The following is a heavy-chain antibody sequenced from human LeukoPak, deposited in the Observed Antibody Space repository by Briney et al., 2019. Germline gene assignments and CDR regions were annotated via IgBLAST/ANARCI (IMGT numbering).Heavy chain of an antibody. V-gene: IGHV3-23*01. CDR1: GFTFNTYA. J-gene: IGHJ4*02. CDR3: AKVGYDSWAIDY. D-gene: IGHD3-3*01. Sequence: GGSLRLSCAASGFTFNTYAMSWVRQAPGKGLEWVSGLSGRGGSTYYTDSAKGRFPSSRYNSKNTLYLQMNSLRAEDTAVYYCAKVGYDSWAIDYWGQGTLVTVSS. CDR2: LSGRGGST.